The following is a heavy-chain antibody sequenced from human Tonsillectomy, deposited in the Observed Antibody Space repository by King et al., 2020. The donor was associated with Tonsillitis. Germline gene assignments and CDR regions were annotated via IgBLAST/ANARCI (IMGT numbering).Heavy chain of an antibody. D-gene: IGHD6-19*01. J-gene: IGHJ4*02. CDR2: ISWNSGSR. V-gene: IGHV3-9*01. CDR1: GFTFADYA. CDR3: AKDHEVAGTSRVRYFDY. Sequence: VQLVESGGGLVQPGRSLRLSCAASGFTFADYAMHWVRQAPGKGLEWVSGISWNSGSRDYADSVKGRFTISRDNAKNSLYLQMNSLRAEETALYYCAKDHEVAGTSRVRYFDYWGQGTLVTVSS.